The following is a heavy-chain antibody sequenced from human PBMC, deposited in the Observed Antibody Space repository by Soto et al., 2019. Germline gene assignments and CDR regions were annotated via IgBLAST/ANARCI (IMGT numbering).Heavy chain of an antibody. CDR2: ISWNSGSI. CDR1: GFTFDDYA. CDR3: AKDSCSSTSCYRGYMDV. Sequence: EVQLVESGGGLVQPGRSLRLSCEASGFTFDDYAMHWVRQAPGKGLEWVSGISWNSGSIGYADSVKGRFTISRDNAKNSLYLQMNSLRAEDTALYYCAKDSCSSTSCYRGYMDVWGKGTTVTVSS. V-gene: IGHV3-9*01. D-gene: IGHD2-2*02. J-gene: IGHJ6*03.